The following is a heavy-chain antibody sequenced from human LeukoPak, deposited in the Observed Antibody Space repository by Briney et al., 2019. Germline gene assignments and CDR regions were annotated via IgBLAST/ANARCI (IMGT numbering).Heavy chain of an antibody. CDR1: GFTFSSYS. D-gene: IGHD6-13*01. J-gene: IGHJ6*03. Sequence: GGSLRLSCAASGFTFSSYSMNWVRQAPGKGLEWVSSISSSSSYIYYADTVQGRFTISRDNAKNSLYLQMNSLRAEDTAVYYCAKGGTAAAGTNFYMDVWGKGTTVTVSS. V-gene: IGHV3-21*01. CDR3: AKGGTAAAGTNFYMDV. CDR2: ISSSSSYI.